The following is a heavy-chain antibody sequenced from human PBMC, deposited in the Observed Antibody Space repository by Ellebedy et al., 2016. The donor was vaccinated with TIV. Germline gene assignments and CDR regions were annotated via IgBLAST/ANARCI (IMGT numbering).Heavy chain of an antibody. CDR1: GFTFSSYG. Sequence: GGSLRLXXAASGFTFSSYGMHWVRQAPGKGLEWVAVISYDGSNKYYADSVKGRFTISRDNSKNTLYLQMNSLRAEDTAVYYCAKEAVAGIPLTDYWGQGTLVTVSS. J-gene: IGHJ4*02. CDR3: AKEAVAGIPLTDY. D-gene: IGHD6-19*01. V-gene: IGHV3-30*18. CDR2: ISYDGSNK.